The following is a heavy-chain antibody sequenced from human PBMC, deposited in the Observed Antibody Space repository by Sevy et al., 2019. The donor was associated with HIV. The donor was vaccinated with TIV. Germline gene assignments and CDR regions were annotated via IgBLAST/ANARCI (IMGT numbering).Heavy chain of an antibody. J-gene: IGHJ6*02. V-gene: IGHV3-30*18. CDR1: GFTFSDYG. Sequence: GGSLRLSCAASGFTFSDYGMHWVRQAPGKGLEWVVVISYDGSNKYYADSVKGRFTISRDNSKNTLYLQMNSLRAEDMAVYYCAKDQRWLQSYYYYGMDVWGQGTTVTVSS. D-gene: IGHD5-12*01. CDR3: AKDQRWLQSYYYYGMDV. CDR2: ISYDGSNK.